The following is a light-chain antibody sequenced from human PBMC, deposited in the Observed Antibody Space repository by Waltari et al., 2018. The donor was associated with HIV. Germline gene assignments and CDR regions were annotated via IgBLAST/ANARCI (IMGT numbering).Light chain of an antibody. V-gene: IGKV1-9*01. Sequence: DIQLTQSPSFLSASVGDRVTITCRASQGISSYLAWYQQKPGKAPKLLIYAASTLQSGVPSRFSGSGFGTEFTLTISSLQPEDFTTYFCQQLNSFPLTFGGGTKVAIK. CDR1: QGISSY. CDR2: AAS. CDR3: QQLNSFPLT. J-gene: IGKJ4*01.